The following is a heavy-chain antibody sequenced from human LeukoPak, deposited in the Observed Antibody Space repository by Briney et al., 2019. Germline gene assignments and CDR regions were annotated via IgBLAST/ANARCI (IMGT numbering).Heavy chain of an antibody. J-gene: IGHJ4*02. V-gene: IGHV4-4*07. CDR2: IYTSGST. Sequence: GSLRLSCAASGFTFSNAWMNWIRQPAGKGLEWIGRIYTSGSTNYNPSLKSRVTISVDTSKNQFSLKLSSVTAADTALYYCARGLWFGDENPPYFDYWGQGTLVTVSS. D-gene: IGHD3-10*01. CDR1: GFTFSNAW. CDR3: ARGLWFGDENPPYFDY.